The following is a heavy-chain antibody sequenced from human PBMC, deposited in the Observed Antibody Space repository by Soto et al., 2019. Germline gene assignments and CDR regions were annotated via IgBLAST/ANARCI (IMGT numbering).Heavy chain of an antibody. CDR3: ARWPCSGNSLFDY. Sequence: PSETLSLTCTVSGGPICSSSYSWCWILQPPGKGLEWIGSIYYSGSTYYNPSLKSRVTLSVDTSKNQFSLKLTSVTAADTAVYFCARWPCSGNSLFDYWGQGVLVTVSS. CDR2: IYYSGST. V-gene: IGHV4-39*07. CDR1: GGPICSSSYS. D-gene: IGHD2-15*01. J-gene: IGHJ4*02.